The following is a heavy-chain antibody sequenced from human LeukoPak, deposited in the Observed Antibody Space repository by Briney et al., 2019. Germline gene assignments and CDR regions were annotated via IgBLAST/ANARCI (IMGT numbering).Heavy chain of an antibody. J-gene: IGHJ6*02. CDR3: ARDGPSCSSTSCFPYYYYGMDV. Sequence: ASVKVSCKAPGYTSTGYYMHWVRQAPGQGLEWMGWINPNSGGTNYAQKFQGRVTMTRDTSISTAYMELSRLRSDDTAVYYCARDGPSCSSTSCFPYYYYGMDVWGQGTTVTVSS. CDR1: GYTSTGYY. D-gene: IGHD2-2*01. CDR2: INPNSGGT. V-gene: IGHV1-2*02.